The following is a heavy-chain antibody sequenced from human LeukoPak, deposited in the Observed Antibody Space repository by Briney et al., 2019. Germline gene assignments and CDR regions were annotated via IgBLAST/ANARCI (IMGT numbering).Heavy chain of an antibody. CDR2: INHSGST. CDR3: AREGALGSGSFDY. J-gene: IGHJ4*02. D-gene: IGHD1-26*01. Sequence: PSETLSLTCAVYGGSFSGYYWSWIRQPPGKGLEWIGEINHSGSTNYNPSLMSRVTISVDTSKNQFSLKLSSVTAADTAVYYCAREGALGSGSFDYWGQGTLVTVSS. V-gene: IGHV4-34*01. CDR1: GGSFSGYY.